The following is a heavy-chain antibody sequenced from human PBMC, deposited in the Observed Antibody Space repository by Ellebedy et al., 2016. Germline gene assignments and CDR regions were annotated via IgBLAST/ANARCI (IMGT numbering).Heavy chain of an antibody. Sequence: GESLKISCAASGFTFSSYAMHWVRQAPGKGLEWVAVISYDGSNKYYADSVKGRFTISRDNSKNTLYLQMNSLRAEDTAVYYCERGDRYWYFDLWGRGTLVTVSS. V-gene: IGHV3-30-3*01. J-gene: IGHJ2*01. CDR3: ERGDRYWYFDL. CDR2: ISYDGSNK. CDR1: GFTFSSYA.